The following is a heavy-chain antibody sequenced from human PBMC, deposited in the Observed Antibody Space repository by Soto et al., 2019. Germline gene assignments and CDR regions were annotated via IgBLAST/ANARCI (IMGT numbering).Heavy chain of an antibody. J-gene: IGHJ4*02. CDR2: IYATGST. Sequence: SETLSLTCTVSGASISGYYWSWIRKSAGKGLEWIGRIYATGSTYYNPSLKSRVTISVDTSKNQFSLKLSSVTAADTAVYYCARDGYSSGWRFDYWGQGTLVTVSS. D-gene: IGHD6-19*01. CDR1: GASISGYY. V-gene: IGHV4-4*07. CDR3: ARDGYSSGWRFDY.